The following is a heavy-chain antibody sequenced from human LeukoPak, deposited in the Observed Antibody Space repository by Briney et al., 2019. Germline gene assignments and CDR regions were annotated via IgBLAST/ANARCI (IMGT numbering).Heavy chain of an antibody. Sequence: ASVEVSCKASGYTFTSYDINWVRQATGQGLEWMGWMNPNSGNTGYAQKFQGRVTMTRNTSISTAYMELSSLRSEDTAVYYCVRGLYYYDSSGYQDFDYWGQGTLVTVSS. CDR3: VRGLYYYDSSGYQDFDY. V-gene: IGHV1-8*01. CDR2: MNPNSGNT. J-gene: IGHJ4*02. D-gene: IGHD3-22*01. CDR1: GYTFTSYD.